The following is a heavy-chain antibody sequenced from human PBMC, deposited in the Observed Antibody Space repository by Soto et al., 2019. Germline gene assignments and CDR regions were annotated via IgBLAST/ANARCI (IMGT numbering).Heavy chain of an antibody. Sequence: PGESLKISCKGSGYSFTSYWISWVRQMPGKGLEWMGRIDPSDSYTNYSPSFQGHVTISADKSISTAYLQWSSLRAEDTAVYYWARGVLLWFGEAADYYGMDVWGQGTTVTVSS. CDR2: IDPSDSYT. CDR1: GYSFTSYW. CDR3: ARGVLLWFGEAADYYGMDV. J-gene: IGHJ6*02. V-gene: IGHV5-10-1*01. D-gene: IGHD3-10*01.